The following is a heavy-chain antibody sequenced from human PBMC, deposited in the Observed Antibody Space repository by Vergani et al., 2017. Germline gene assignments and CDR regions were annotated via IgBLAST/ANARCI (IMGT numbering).Heavy chain of an antibody. D-gene: IGHD3-16*01. J-gene: IGHJ4*02. CDR3: ARLRLGELTVDY. CDR2: IDWDDDK. V-gene: IGHV2-70*12. Sequence: QITLKESGPTLVKPTQTLTLTCTFSGFSLSTSGVGVGWIRQPPGKALEWLALIDWDDDKYYSTSLKTRLTISKDTSKNQVVLTMINMDPVDTATYYCARLRLGELTVDYWGQGTPVTVSS. CDR1: GFSLSTSGVG.